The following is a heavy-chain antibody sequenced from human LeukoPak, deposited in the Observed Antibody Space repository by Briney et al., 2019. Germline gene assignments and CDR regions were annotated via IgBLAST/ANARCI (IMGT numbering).Heavy chain of an antibody. J-gene: IGHJ4*02. CDR3: AKDLWSTVVIPDAILSHY. D-gene: IGHD2-2*02. CDR2: ISGSGDNT. CDR1: GFTFSTYA. V-gene: IGHV3-23*01. Sequence: GGSLRLSCAASGFTFSTYAMSWVRQAPGKGLEWVSTISGSGDNTYYADSVKGRFTIPRDNSKNTLFLQMNSLRAEDTAVYFCAKDLWSTVVIPDAILSHYWGQGTLVTVSS.